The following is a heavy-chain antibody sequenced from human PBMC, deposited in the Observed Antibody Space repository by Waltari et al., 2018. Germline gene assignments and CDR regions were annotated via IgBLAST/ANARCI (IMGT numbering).Heavy chain of an antibody. CDR2: IIPIFGTA. D-gene: IGHD3-10*01. CDR1: GGTFSSYA. V-gene: IGHV1-69*01. J-gene: IGHJ4*02. CDR3: ARVLFHYYGSGSYSGFDY. Sequence: QVQLVQSGAEVKKPGSSVKVSCKASGGTFSSYAISWVRQAPGHGLEWMGGIIPIFGTANYAQKFQGRVTITADESTSTAYMELSSLRSEDTAVYYCARVLFHYYGSGSYSGFDYWGQGTLVTVSS.